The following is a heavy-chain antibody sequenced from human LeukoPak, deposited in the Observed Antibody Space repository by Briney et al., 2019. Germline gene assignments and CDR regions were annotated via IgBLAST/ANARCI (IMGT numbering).Heavy chain of an antibody. CDR2: IYTSGST. CDR1: GGSISSYY. Sequence: KPSETLSLTCTVSGGSISSYYWGWIRQPAGKGLEWIGRIYTSGSTNYNPSLKSRVTMSVDTSKNQFSLKLSSVTAADTAVYYCARDSEYFDWFLDYWGQGTLVTVSS. D-gene: IGHD3-9*01. V-gene: IGHV4-4*07. CDR3: ARDSEYFDWFLDY. J-gene: IGHJ4*02.